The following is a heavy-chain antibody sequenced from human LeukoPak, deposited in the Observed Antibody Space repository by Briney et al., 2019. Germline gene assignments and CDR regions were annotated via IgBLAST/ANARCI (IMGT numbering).Heavy chain of an antibody. CDR3: ARVNRVTAIQELDY. Sequence: GGSQRLSCAASGFTFSDYYMTWIRQAPGKGLEWVSCISSSGSTIFYADSVKGRFTISRDNAKSSPFLQMNSLRAEDTAVYYCARVNRVTAIQELDYWGQGTLVTVSS. J-gene: IGHJ4*02. CDR2: ISSSGSTI. V-gene: IGHV3-11*01. D-gene: IGHD2-21*02. CDR1: GFTFSDYY.